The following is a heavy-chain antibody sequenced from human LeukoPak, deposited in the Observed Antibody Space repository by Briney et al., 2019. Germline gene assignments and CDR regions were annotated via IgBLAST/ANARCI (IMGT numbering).Heavy chain of an antibody. D-gene: IGHD3-10*01. J-gene: IGHJ4*02. CDR3: ARTAHYYGSGSYYKSLDF. CDR1: GYTFTRYG. CDR2: ISAYNCDR. Sequence: ASVKVSCKASGYTFTRYGISWVRPAPGQGVEWMGWISAYNCDRNEANTLQASVAMTTDTSTSTDYMELRSLRSDDTAVYYCARTAHYYGSGSYYKSLDFWGQGTLVTVSS. V-gene: IGHV1-18*01.